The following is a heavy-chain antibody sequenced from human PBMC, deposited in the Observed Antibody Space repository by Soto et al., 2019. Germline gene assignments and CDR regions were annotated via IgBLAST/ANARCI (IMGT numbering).Heavy chain of an antibody. V-gene: IGHV3-53*04. CDR3: LTIYSYGPPGSGYYYGMDV. J-gene: IGHJ6*02. CDR1: GFTVSSNY. D-gene: IGHD5-18*01. CDR2: IYSGGST. Sequence: EVQLVESGGGLVQPGGSLRLSCAASGFTVSSNYMSWVRQAPGKGLEWVSVIYSGGSTYYADSVKGRFTISRHNSKNTLYLQMNSLRAEDTAVYYCLTIYSYGPPGSGYYYGMDVWGQGTTVTVSS.